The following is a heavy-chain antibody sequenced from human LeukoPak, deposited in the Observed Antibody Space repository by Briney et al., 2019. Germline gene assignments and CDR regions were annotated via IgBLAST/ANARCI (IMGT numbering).Heavy chain of an antibody. J-gene: IGHJ6*02. CDR2: MNPNSGNT. CDR1: GYTFTGYD. D-gene: IGHD3-10*01. Sequence: ASVKVSCKASGYTFTGYDINWVRQATGQGLEWMGWMNPNSGNTGYAQNLQGRVTMTRDTSTSTAYMELRSLRSDDTAVYYCARELGGAGSYFFPYYGMDVWGQGTTVTVSS. CDR3: ARELGGAGSYFFPYYGMDV. V-gene: IGHV1-8*01.